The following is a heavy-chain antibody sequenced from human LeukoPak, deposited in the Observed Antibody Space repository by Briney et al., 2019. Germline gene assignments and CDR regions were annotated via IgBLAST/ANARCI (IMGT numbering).Heavy chain of an antibody. J-gene: IGHJ6*03. CDR2: ITSGSSYI. Sequence: KPGESLRLSCAASGFTFSSYNMNWVRQAPGKGLEWVSSITSGSSYIFYADSVKGRFTISRDNTKNSLFLQMNSLRAEDTAVYYCAKGSKEVLFTRDHYMDVWGKGTTVTISS. CDR3: AKGSKEVLFTRDHYMDV. D-gene: IGHD3-3*01. V-gene: IGHV3-21*01. CDR1: GFTFSSYN.